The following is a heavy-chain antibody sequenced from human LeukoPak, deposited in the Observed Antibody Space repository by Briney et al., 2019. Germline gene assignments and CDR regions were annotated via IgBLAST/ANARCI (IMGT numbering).Heavy chain of an antibody. Sequence: VRSLRLSCAASGFTFTNYGMHWVRQAPGKRLEWVAIIWHDGNNRYYADSVRGRFTISRDNSRNTVSLQMNSLRVEDSGLYYCARDSTETPLQYWGPGVLV. CDR3: ARDSTETPLQY. CDR2: IWHDGNNR. J-gene: IGHJ4*02. CDR1: GFTFTNYG. V-gene: IGHV3-33*01. D-gene: IGHD4-17*01.